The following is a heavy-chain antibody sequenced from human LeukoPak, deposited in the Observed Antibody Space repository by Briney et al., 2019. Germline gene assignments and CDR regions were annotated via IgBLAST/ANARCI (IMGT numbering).Heavy chain of an antibody. CDR1: GFTFSSYA. J-gene: IGHJ4*02. Sequence: PGGSLRLSCAASGFTFSSYAMHWVRQAPGKGLEWVAVISYDGSNKYYADSVKGRFTISRDNSKNTLYLQMNSLRAEDTAVYYCARDSGSYYYYFDYWGQGTLVTVSS. CDR2: ISYDGSNK. CDR3: ARDSGSYYYYFDY. D-gene: IGHD1-26*01. V-gene: IGHV3-30-3*01.